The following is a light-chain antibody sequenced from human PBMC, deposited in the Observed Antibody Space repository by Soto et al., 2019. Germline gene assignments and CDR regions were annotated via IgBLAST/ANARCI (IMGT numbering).Light chain of an antibody. CDR2: GAS. V-gene: IGKV3D-15*01. CDR1: QSVNIY. Sequence: IVMTQSPATLSVSPWERAALFGSASQSVNIYLAWYQQKPGQAPRLLIFGASSRATGIPARFSGSGSGTEFNLTISSLQSEDFAVYFCQQYDDWLRLTFGGGTKVDIK. J-gene: IGKJ4*01. CDR3: QQYDDWLRLT.